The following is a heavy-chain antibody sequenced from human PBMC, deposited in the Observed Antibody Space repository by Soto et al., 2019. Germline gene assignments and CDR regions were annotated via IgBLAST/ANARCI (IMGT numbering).Heavy chain of an antibody. J-gene: IGHJ4*02. CDR2: IYHNGNT. V-gene: IGHV4-4*02. Sequence: QVQLQESGPGLVKPSGTLSLTCTVSGDSISSLNWWSWVRQPPGKGLEWLGQIYHNGNTDYNASLKSRVTISIDKSKNQFSLNLNSVTVADTAVYYCVRVPNYWGQGTLVTVSS. CDR1: GDSISSLNW. CDR3: VRVPNY.